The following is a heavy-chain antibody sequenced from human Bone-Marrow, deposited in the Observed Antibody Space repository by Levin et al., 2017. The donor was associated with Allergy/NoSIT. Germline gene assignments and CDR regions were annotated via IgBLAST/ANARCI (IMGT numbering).Heavy chain of an antibody. CDR3: ARDRSSGWSDY. V-gene: IGHV3-33*01. CDR2: IYYDGSKE. J-gene: IGHJ4*02. CDR1: GFTFSEFG. Sequence: GESLKISCAASGFTFSEFGMHWVRQAPGKGLEWLAFIYYDGSKEDYADSVKARFSISRDDSTSTLSLRMNGLRDDDTATYYCARDRSSGWSDYWGQGTLVTVSS. D-gene: IGHD6-19*01.